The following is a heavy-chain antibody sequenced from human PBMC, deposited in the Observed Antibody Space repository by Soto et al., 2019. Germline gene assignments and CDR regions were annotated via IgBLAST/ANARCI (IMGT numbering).Heavy chain of an antibody. D-gene: IGHD2-2*01. V-gene: IGHV4-30-4*01. Sequence: SETLSLTCTVSGGSISSGDYYWSWIRQPPGKGLEWIGYIYYSGSTYYNPSLKSRVTISVDTSKNQFSLKLSSVTAADTAVYYCARDLRQPFYCSSTSCPSAYYYGMDVWGQGTTVTVSS. CDR2: IYYSGST. CDR1: GGSISSGDYY. J-gene: IGHJ6*02. CDR3: ARDLRQPFYCSSTSCPSAYYYGMDV.